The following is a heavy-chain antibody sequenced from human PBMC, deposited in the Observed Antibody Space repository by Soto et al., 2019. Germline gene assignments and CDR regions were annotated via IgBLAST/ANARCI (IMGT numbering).Heavy chain of an antibody. V-gene: IGHV3-48*03. J-gene: IGHJ6*02. D-gene: IGHD3-10*01. Sequence: GGSRRLSCAASGFTFSSYEMNWVGPAPGKGLEGVSYISSRCSTIYYEDSVKGRFTISRDNAKNSLYMQMNSLRAEDTAVYYCARGRFGELLSPYYYGMDVWGQGTTVTVSS. CDR2: ISSRCSTI. CDR1: GFTFSSYE. CDR3: ARGRFGELLSPYYYGMDV.